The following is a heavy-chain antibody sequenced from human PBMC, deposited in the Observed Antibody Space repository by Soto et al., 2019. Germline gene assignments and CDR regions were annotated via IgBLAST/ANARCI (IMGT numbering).Heavy chain of an antibody. V-gene: IGHV3-30*04. J-gene: IGHJ4*02. CDR3: ARELERVFDY. D-gene: IGHD1-1*01. CDR2: IAYEGRNK. CDR1: GFTFSSYA. Sequence: QVQLVESGGGVVQPGRSLRLSCAASGFTFSSYAMHWVRQAPGKGLEWVAVIAYEGRNKYYADSVKGRFTIARDNSKNTLYPQMNSLRIEDTAVYYCARELERVFDYWGQGTLVTVSS.